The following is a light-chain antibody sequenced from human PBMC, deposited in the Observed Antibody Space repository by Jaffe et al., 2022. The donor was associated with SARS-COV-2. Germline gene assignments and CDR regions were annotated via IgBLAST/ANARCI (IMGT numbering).Light chain of an antibody. J-gene: IGLJ2*01. CDR3: HSRDSSASHLV. V-gene: IGLV3-19*01. Sequence: SSELTQDPAVSVASGQTVRITCQGDSLRNYYANWYQQKPGQAPVLVIYGKNNRPSGIPDRFSASSSGNTASLTITGAQAEDEADYYCHSRDSSASHLVFGGGTRLTVL. CDR1: SLRNYY. CDR2: GKN.